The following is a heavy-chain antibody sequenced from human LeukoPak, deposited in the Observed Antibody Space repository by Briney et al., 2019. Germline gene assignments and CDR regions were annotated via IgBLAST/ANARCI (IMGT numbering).Heavy chain of an antibody. J-gene: IGHJ4*02. V-gene: IGHV3-15*01. CDR3: TPDGNSDF. Sequence: GGSLRLSCAASGFTFSNAWMSWVRQAPGKGLEWVGRIKSNTDGGTTDYAAPVKGRFSISRDDSKNTLYLQMDSLKPEDTAVYYCTPDGNSDFWGQGTLVTVSS. CDR1: GFTFSNAW. D-gene: IGHD4-23*01. CDR2: IKSNTDGGTT.